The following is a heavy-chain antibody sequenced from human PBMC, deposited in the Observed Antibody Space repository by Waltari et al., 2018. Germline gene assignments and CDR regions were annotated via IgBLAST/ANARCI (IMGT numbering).Heavy chain of an antibody. J-gene: IGHJ6*02. Sequence: VSVFYSGGSTYYADSVKGRFTLSRDNSKNTLYLQMNSLRAEDTAVYYCASTTCGGSCYGGDDYYYYGMDVWGQGTTVTVSS. CDR2: FYSGGST. D-gene: IGHD2-15*01. CDR3: ASTTCGGSCYGGDDYYYYGMDV. V-gene: IGHV3-53*01.